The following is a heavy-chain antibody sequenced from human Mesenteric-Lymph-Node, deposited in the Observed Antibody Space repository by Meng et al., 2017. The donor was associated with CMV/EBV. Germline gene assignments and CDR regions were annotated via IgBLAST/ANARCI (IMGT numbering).Heavy chain of an antibody. Sequence: SVRSGSYYWSWIRQAPGKGLEWIGYIYNSGSSNYNPSLKSRVTISRDTSKSQFSLKLSSVTAADTAVYYCARATYYYDLRMIAYYFDYWGQGTLVTVSS. CDR2: IYNSGSS. J-gene: IGHJ4*02. V-gene: IGHV4-61*01. CDR1: SVRSGSYY. D-gene: IGHD3-22*01. CDR3: ARATYYYDLRMIAYYFDY.